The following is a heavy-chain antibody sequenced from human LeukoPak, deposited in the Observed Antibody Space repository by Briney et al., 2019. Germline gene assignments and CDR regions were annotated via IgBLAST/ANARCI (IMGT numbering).Heavy chain of an antibody. CDR3: AREGYDYVWGSYRYTGYMDV. D-gene: IGHD3-16*02. J-gene: IGHJ6*03. V-gene: IGHV4-34*01. CDR2: INHSGST. Sequence: PSETLSLTCAVYGGSFSGYYWSWIRQPPGKGLEWIGEINHSGSTNYNPSLKSRVTISVDTSKNQFPLKLSSVTAADTAVYYCAREGYDYVWGSYRYTGYMDVWGKGTTVTVSS. CDR1: GGSFSGYY.